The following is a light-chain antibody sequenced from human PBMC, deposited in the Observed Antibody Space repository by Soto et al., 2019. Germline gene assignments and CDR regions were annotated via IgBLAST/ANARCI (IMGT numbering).Light chain of an antibody. CDR3: QQYNNWPPDRT. CDR2: VAS. Sequence: EIVMTQSPSTLSVSPGERATLSCRASQSVSSNLAWYQQKPGQAPRLLIYVASTRATAITARFSGSGSGTEFTLTISSLQSEDFAIYFCQQYNNWPPDRTFGQGTKVAIK. J-gene: IGKJ1*01. CDR1: QSVSSN. V-gene: IGKV3-15*01.